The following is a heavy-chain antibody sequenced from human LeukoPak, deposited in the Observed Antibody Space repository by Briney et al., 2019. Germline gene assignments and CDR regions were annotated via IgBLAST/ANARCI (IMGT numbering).Heavy chain of an antibody. J-gene: IGHJ4*02. D-gene: IGHD4-23*01. V-gene: IGHV4-39*07. CDR3: ARAGFYVGGNFDY. CDR2: IYYSGST. CDR1: GGSISSSSYY. Sequence: SETLSLTCTVSGGSISSSSYYWGWIRQPPGKGLEWIGRIYYSGSTYYNPSLKSRVTISVDTSKNQFSLKLSSVTAADTAVYYCARAGFYVGGNFDYWGQGTLVTVSS.